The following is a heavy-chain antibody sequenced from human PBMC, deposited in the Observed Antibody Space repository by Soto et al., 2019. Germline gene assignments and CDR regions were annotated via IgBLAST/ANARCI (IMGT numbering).Heavy chain of an antibody. D-gene: IGHD3-22*01. CDR2: INSDGSST. V-gene: IGHV3-74*01. CDR3: ARTSYDSSGYYPKGYFDY. CDR1: GFTFSSYW. J-gene: IGHJ4*02. Sequence: GGSLRLSCAASGFTFSSYWMHWVRQAPGKGLVWVSRINSDGSSTSYADSVKGRFTISRDNAKNTLYLQMNSLRAEDTAVYYCARTSYDSSGYYPKGYFDYWSQGTLVTVSS.